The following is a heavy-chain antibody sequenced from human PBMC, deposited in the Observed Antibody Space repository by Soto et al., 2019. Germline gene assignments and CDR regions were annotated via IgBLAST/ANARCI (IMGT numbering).Heavy chain of an antibody. V-gene: IGHV4-30-2*01. J-gene: IGHJ4*02. D-gene: IGHD4-17*01. CDR3: VRGVTTVTTFDY. Sequence: QLQLQESGSGQVKPSQTLSLTCAVSGGSISSGGYSCNWIRQPPGKGLEWIGYIYHSGSTYYNPSLKSRVTISGDRCKNQFSLKLSSVTAADTAVYDCVRGVTTVTTFDYWGQGTLVTVSS. CDR1: GGSISSGGYS. CDR2: IYHSGST.